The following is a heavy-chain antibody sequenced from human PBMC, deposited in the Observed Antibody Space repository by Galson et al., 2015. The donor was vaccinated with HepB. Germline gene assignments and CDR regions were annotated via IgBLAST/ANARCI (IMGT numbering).Heavy chain of an antibody. CDR2: ISSSSSYT. CDR1: GFTFSDYY. CDR3: ARLGATRYFDY. Sequence: SLRLSCAASGFTFSDYYMSWIRQAPGKGLEWVSYISSSSSYTNYADSVKGRFTISRDNAKNSLYLQMNSLRAEDTAVYYCARLGATRYFDYWGQGTLVTVSS. J-gene: IGHJ4*02. V-gene: IGHV3-11*03. D-gene: IGHD1-26*01.